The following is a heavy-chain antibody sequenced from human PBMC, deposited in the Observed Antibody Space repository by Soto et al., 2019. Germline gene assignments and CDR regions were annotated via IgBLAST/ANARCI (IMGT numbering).Heavy chain of an antibody. CDR1: GFTFSSYG. CDR3: GSVLLGQGMGV. V-gene: IGHV3-30*03. CDR2: MLSDGSNK. J-gene: IGHJ6*02. D-gene: IGHD3-10*01. Sequence: QVQLVASGGGVVQPGRSLRLSCAASGFTFSSYGMHWVRQAPGKGLEWVAVMLSDGSNKYYADYVKGRFTISRDNSKNTLYLQINSLRAEDRAVYYCGSVLLGQGMGVWGQGTTVTRSS.